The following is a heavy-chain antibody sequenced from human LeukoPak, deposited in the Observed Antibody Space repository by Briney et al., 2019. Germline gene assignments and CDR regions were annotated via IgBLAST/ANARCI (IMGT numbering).Heavy chain of an antibody. CDR3: ARAAITMVRGVIIDYYGMDV. J-gene: IGHJ6*02. V-gene: IGHV4-4*07. CDR1: GXSISSYY. D-gene: IGHD3-10*01. Sequence: NPSETLSLTCTVSGXSISSYYWSWIRQPAGKGLEWIGRIYTSGSTNYNPSLKSRVTMSVDTSKNQFSLKLSSVTAADTAVYYCARAAITMVRGVIIDYYGMDVWGQGTTVTVSS. CDR2: IYTSGST.